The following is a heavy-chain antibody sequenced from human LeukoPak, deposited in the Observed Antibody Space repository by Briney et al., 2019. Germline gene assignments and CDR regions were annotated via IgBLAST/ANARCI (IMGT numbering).Heavy chain of an antibody. V-gene: IGHV4-59*08. D-gene: IGHD5-24*01. CDR1: GGSISNYY. CDR2: IHYSGAT. J-gene: IGHJ4*02. Sequence: PSETLSPTCTVSGGSISNYYWSWIRQPPGKGLEWIGYIHYSGATYYNPSLKSRVIISVDTSKNQISLKLNSVTAADTAVYFCASLDGYRLEYWGPGVLVTVSS. CDR3: ASLDGYRLEY.